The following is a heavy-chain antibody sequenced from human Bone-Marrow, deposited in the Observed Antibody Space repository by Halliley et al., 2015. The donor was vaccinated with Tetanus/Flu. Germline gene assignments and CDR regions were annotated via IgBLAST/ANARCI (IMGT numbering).Heavy chain of an antibody. D-gene: IGHD3-3*01. J-gene: IGHJ4*02. CDR2: IEYDGRKK. V-gene: IGHV3-33*01. Sequence: IEYDGRKKRYADSVKGRFTISRDVSGNSLFLQMNSLRAEDAAVYYCARDRSESFDAWGGFPFWGRGTLVTVSS. CDR3: ARDRSESFDAWGGFPF.